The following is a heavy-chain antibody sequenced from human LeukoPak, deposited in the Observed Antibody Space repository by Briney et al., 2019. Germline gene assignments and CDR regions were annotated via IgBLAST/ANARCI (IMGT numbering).Heavy chain of an antibody. CDR1: GFTFSSYS. CDR3: ARGIAARYNWFDP. J-gene: IGHJ5*02. CDR2: ISSSSSYI. D-gene: IGHD6-6*01. Sequence: PGGSLRLSCAASGFTFSSYSMNWVRQAPGKGLEWVSSISSSSSYIYCADSVKGRFTISRDNAKNSLYLQMNSLRAEDTAVYYCARGIAARYNWFDPWGQGTLVTVSS. V-gene: IGHV3-21*01.